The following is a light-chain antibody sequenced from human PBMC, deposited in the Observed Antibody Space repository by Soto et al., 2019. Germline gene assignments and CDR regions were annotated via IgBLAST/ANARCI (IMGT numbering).Light chain of an antibody. CDR3: QQYKSYSRT. J-gene: IGKJ1*01. V-gene: IGKV1-5*03. CDR2: KAS. CDR1: QSISTW. Sequence: DIQMTQSPSTLSASVGDRVTITCRASQSISTWLAWYQQEPGKAPKLLIYKASSLKSGVPSRFSGSGSGTEFTLTISTLQPDDLATYYCQQYKSYSRTFGQGPKVEIK.